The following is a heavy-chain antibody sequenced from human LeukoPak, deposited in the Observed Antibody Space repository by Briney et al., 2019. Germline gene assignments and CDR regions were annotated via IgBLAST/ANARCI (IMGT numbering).Heavy chain of an antibody. CDR2: IRYDGSNK. J-gene: IGHJ4*02. V-gene: IGHV3-30*02. CDR1: GFTFSSYG. CDR3: AKGGYYYDSSGYPPDY. Sequence: GGSLRLSCAASGFTFSSYGMHWVRQAPGKGLEWVAFIRYDGSNKYYADSVKGRFTISRDNSKNTLYLQMNSLRAEDTAVYYCAKGGYYYDSSGYPPDYWGQGTLVTVSS. D-gene: IGHD3-22*01.